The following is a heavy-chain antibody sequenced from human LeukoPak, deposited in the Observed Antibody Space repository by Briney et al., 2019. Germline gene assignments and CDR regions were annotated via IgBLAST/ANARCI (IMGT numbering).Heavy chain of an antibody. CDR1: GGSFSGYY. D-gene: IGHD3-16*01. CDR3: ARRASIMITFGGVNDWFDP. V-gene: IGHV4-34*01. J-gene: IGHJ5*02. Sequence: SETLSLTCAVYGGSFSGYYWSWIRQPPGKGLEWIGEINHSGSTNYNPSLKSRVTISVDTSKNQFSLKLSSVTAADTAVYYCARRASIMITFGGVNDWFDPWGQGTLVTVSS. CDR2: INHSGST.